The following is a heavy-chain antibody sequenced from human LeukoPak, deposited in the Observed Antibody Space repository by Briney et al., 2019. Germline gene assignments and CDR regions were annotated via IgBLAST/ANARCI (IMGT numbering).Heavy chain of an antibody. CDR1: GYSISSGYY. D-gene: IGHD3-22*01. J-gene: IGHJ4*02. V-gene: IGHV4-38-2*02. CDR2: IYHSGST. Sequence: PSETLSLTCTVSGYSISSGYYWGWIRQPPGKGLEWIGSIYHSGSTYYNPSLKSRVTISVDKSKNQFSLKLSSVTAADTAVYYCARSSSGYYNSKPHFDYWGQGTLVTVSS. CDR3: ARSSSGYYNSKPHFDY.